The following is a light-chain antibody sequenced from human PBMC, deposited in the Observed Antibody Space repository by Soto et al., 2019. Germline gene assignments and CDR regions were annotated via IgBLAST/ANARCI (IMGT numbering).Light chain of an antibody. V-gene: IGKV3-20*01. CDR2: DVS. CDR1: QSVSSSY. Sequence: EIVLTQSPGTLFLSPGERATLSCRSSQSVSSSYLAWYQQKPGQAPRLLIYDVSSRATGIPDRFSGSGSGTDFTLTISRLEPEDFAVYYCQQYGSSPTFGQGTKVEIK. J-gene: IGKJ1*01. CDR3: QQYGSSPT.